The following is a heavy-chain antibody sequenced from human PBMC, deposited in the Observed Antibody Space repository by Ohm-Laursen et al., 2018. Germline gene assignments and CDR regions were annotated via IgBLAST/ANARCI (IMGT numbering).Heavy chain of an antibody. CDR1: GFTFSSYG. J-gene: IGHJ5*01. CDR2: ISYDGSNK. Sequence: SLRLSCSASGFTFSSYGMHWVRQAPGKGLEWVAVISYDGSNKYYADSVKGRFTISRDNFKNTMYLQMNSLRAEDTAVFYCAKGTAYQLLSHNWVDSWGQGTLVTVSS. V-gene: IGHV3-30*18. CDR3: AKGTAYQLLSHNWVDS. D-gene: IGHD2-2*01.